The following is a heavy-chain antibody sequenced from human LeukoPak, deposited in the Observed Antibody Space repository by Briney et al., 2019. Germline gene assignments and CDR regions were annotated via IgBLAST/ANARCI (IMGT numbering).Heavy chain of an antibody. V-gene: IGHV4-59*05. J-gene: IGHJ4*02. CDR3: ARFHQQLVSKY. CDR1: GFTVSSNY. Sequence: GSLRLSCVASGFTVSSNYMSWVRQAPGKGLEWIGSIYYSGSTYYNPSLKSRVTISVDTSKNQFSLKLSSVTAADTAVYYCARFHQQLVSKYWGQGTLVTVSS. CDR2: IYYSGST. D-gene: IGHD6-13*01.